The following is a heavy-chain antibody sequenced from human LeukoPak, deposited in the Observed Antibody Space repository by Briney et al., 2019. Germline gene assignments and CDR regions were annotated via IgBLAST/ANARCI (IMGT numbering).Heavy chain of an antibody. Sequence: GGSLRLSCAASGFIFSSYAMSWVRQAPGKGLEWVSAISGSGGSTYYADSVKGRFTISRDNSKNTLYLQMNSLRAEDTAVYYCAKDSALGVYGPNPFDYWGQGTLVTISS. CDR1: GFIFSSYA. CDR2: ISGSGGST. D-gene: IGHD2/OR15-2a*01. V-gene: IGHV3-23*01. J-gene: IGHJ4*02. CDR3: AKDSALGVYGPNPFDY.